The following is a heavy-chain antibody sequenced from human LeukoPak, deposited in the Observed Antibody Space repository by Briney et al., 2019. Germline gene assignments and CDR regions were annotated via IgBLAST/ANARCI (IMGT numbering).Heavy chain of an antibody. D-gene: IGHD2-8*02. CDR1: GFTFSSDA. CDR2: ISSTSAYI. J-gene: IGHJ5*01. CDR3: ARVAVSGPTGWFDS. Sequence: PGGSLRLSCAASGFTFSSDAMSWVRQAPGKGLEWVSSISSTSAYIYYADSVKGRFTISRDNVDNVVYLQMNSLGAEDTAVYYCARVAVSGPTGWFDSWGQGTLVIVSS. V-gene: IGHV3-21*01.